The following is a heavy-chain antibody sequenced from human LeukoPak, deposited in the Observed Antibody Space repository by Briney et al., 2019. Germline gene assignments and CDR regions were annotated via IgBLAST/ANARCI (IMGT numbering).Heavy chain of an antibody. D-gene: IGHD6-19*01. CDR3: ARAVSRIAVAGTGY. CDR1: GYSFTGYC. CDR2: SNPNSGGT. J-gene: IGHJ4*02. V-gene: IGHV1-2*06. Sequence: GASVMVSCKATGYSFTGYCMNWVRQAPGQWLELMGRSNPNSGGTNYAQKFQGRVTMTRDTSISTAYMELSRLRSDDTAVYYCARAVSRIAVAGTGYWGQGTLVTVSS.